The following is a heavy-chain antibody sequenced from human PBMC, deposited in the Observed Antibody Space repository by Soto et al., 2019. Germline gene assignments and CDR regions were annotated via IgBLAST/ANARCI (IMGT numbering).Heavy chain of an antibody. Sequence: EEQLVESGGGLVQPGGSLRLSCAASGFTFSSYWMHWVRQTPGKGLEWVSRINPSGSITTYADSVKGRFTISRDNAKNTLYLQMNSLRGEDAAVYYCASIPTGKYGVWNYWGQGTLVTVSS. D-gene: IGHD2-8*01. V-gene: IGHV3-74*01. CDR1: GFTFSSYW. CDR2: INPSGSIT. J-gene: IGHJ4*02. CDR3: ASIPTGKYGVWNY.